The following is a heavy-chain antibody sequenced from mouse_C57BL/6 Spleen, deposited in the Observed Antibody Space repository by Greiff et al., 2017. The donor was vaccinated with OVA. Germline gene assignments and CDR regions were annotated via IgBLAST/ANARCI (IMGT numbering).Heavy chain of an antibody. CDR2: INPNNGGT. Sequence: EVQLQQSGPELVKPGASVKISCKASGYTFTDYYMNWVKQSHGKSLEWIGDINPNNGGTSYNQKFKGKATLTVDKSSSTAYMELRSLTSEDSAVYYCARKYDYDDAMDYWGQGTSVTVSS. D-gene: IGHD2-4*01. V-gene: IGHV1-26*01. J-gene: IGHJ4*01. CDR3: ARKYDYDDAMDY. CDR1: GYTFTDYY.